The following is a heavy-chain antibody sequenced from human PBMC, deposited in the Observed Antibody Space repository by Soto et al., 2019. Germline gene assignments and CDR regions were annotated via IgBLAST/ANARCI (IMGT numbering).Heavy chain of an antibody. CDR1: GFTFSSYG. D-gene: IGHD3-16*02. J-gene: IGHJ3*02. Sequence: GGSLRLSCAASGFTFSSYGMHWVRQAPGKGLEWVAVIWYDGSNKYYADSVKGPFTISRENSKNTLYLQMNSLRAEDTAVYYCARGPHYDYVWGSYRSHAFDIWGQGTMVTVSS. V-gene: IGHV3-33*01. CDR3: ARGPHYDYVWGSYRSHAFDI. CDR2: IWYDGSNK.